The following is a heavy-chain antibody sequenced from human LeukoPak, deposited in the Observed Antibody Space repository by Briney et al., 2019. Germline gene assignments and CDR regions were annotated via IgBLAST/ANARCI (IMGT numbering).Heavy chain of an antibody. V-gene: IGHV4-39*01. D-gene: IGHD1-26*01. CDR3: ASHTTVFNY. CDR2: LYYSGTT. J-gene: IGHJ4*02. Sequence: PSETLSLTCTVSGGSISSSSYYWGWIRQPPGKGLDWIGSLYYSGTTCYNPSLKSRVTISVDTSKNQFSLKLSSVTAADTAVYYCASHTTVFNYWGQGTLVTVSS. CDR1: GGSISSSSYY.